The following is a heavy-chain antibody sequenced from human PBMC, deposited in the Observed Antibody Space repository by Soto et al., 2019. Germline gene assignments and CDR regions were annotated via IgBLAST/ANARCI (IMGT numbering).Heavy chain of an antibody. CDR2: IFTSGSVI. V-gene: IGHV3-48*01. Sequence: GGSLRLSCTASGFIFSDYSMNWVRQAPGRGLEWISYIFTSGSVIYHADSVKGRFTISRDNAENSLYLQMNSLGADDTAIYYCARVRGSGLSYYYMDVWGKGTTVTVSS. J-gene: IGHJ6*03. CDR1: GFIFSDYS. CDR3: ARVRGSGLSYYYMDV. D-gene: IGHD3-10*01.